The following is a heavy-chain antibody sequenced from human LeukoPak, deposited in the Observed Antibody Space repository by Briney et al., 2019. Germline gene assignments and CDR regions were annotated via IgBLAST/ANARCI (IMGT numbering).Heavy chain of an antibody. CDR2: IYYSGST. V-gene: IGHV4-39*07. J-gene: IGHJ6*03. Sequence: SETLSLTCTVSDGSISSSSYYWGWIRQPPGKGLEWIGSIYYSGSTYYNASLKSRVTISVDTSKNQVFLKLSSVTAADTAVYFCARVNGGGGGRCTNGVCYKNYYYYMDVWGKGTTVTVSS. CDR3: ARVNGGGGGRCTNGVCYKNYYYYMDV. CDR1: DGSISSSSYY. D-gene: IGHD2-8*01.